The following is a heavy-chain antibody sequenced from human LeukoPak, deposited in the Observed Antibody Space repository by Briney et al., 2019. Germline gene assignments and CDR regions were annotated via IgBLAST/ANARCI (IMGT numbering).Heavy chain of an antibody. Sequence: PGRSLRLSCAASGFTFSSYAMHWVRQVPGKGLEWVAVIVYDGSEKKYADSVKGRFTISRDNSKNTLYLQMNSLRAEDTAVYYCAKIALVDYDSSGLPYYFDYWGQGTLVTVSS. CDR2: IVYDGSEK. CDR1: GFTFSSYA. J-gene: IGHJ4*02. V-gene: IGHV3-30-3*02. D-gene: IGHD3-22*01. CDR3: AKIALVDYDSSGLPYYFDY.